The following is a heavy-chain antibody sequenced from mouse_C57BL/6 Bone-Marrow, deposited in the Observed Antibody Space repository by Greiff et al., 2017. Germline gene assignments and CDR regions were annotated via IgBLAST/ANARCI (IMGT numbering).Heavy chain of an antibody. CDR2: IHPNSGST. J-gene: IGHJ2*01. CDR3: ARWGVTTPYYFDY. V-gene: IGHV1-64*01. CDR1: GYTFTSYW. D-gene: IGHD2-2*01. Sequence: VQLQQPGAELVKPGASVKLSCKASGYTFTSYWMHWVKQRPGQGLEWIGMIHPNSGSTNYNEKFKSKATLTVDKSSSTAYMQLSSLTSEDSAVYDCARWGVTTPYYFDYWGQGTTLTVSS.